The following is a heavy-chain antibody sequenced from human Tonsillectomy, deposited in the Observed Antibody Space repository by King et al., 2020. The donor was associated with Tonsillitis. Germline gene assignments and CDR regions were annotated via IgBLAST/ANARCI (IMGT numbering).Heavy chain of an antibody. CDR2: IIPIFGTA. D-gene: IGHD2-2*01. J-gene: IGHJ4*02. V-gene: IGHV1-69*01. CDR3: AGQHCSSSSCYHYFDY. Sequence: QLVQSGAEVKKPGSSVEVSCKASGGTFSKYAFSWVRQAPGQGLEWMGGIIPIFGTADYAEKFQGRVTITADESTSTAYMELSSLKSEDTAVYYCAGQHCSSSSCYHYFDYWGQGTLVTVSS. CDR1: GGTFSKYA.